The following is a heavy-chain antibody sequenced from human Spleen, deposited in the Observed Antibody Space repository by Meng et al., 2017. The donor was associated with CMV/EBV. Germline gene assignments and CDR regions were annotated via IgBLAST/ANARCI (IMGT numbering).Heavy chain of an antibody. CDR2: IYSDGTT. V-gene: IGHV3-66*01. CDR3: ARVLRTPPRDYYYGMDV. CDR1: GFTVNTNY. Sequence: GGSLRLSCAASGFTVNTNYMSWVRQAPGRGLEWVSVIYSDGTTYYADSVKGRFTISRDNAKNSLYLQMNSRRAEDTAVYYCARVLRTPPRDYYYGMDVWGQGTTVTVSS. J-gene: IGHJ6*02.